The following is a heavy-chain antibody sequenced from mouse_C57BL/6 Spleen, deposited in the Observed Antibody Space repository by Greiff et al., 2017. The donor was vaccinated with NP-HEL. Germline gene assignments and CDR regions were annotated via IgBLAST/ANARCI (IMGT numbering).Heavy chain of an antibody. V-gene: IGHV1-52*01. D-gene: IGHD1-1*01. J-gene: IGHJ1*03. CDR2: IDPSDSET. Sequence: QVQLQQPGAELVRPGSSVKLSCKASGYTFTSYWMHWVKQRPVQGLEWIGNIDPSDSETHYNQKFKDKATLTVDKSSSTAYMQLSSLTSEDSAVYYGGGGSSYWYFDVWGTGTTVTVSS. CDR1: GYTFTSYW. CDR3: GGGSSYWYFDV.